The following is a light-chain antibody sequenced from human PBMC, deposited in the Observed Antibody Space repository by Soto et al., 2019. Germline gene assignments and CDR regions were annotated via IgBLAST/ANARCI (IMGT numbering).Light chain of an antibody. CDR3: SSYSISTAYL. CDR2: EVS. Sequence: ALTQPASVSGSPGQSITISCTGTSSDVGRYDYVSWYQLHPGKAPKLMVFEVSNRPSGVSYRFSGSKSGNTASLTISGLQADDEADYFCSSYSISTAYLFGTGTKVTVL. CDR1: SSDVGRYDY. J-gene: IGLJ1*01. V-gene: IGLV2-14*01.